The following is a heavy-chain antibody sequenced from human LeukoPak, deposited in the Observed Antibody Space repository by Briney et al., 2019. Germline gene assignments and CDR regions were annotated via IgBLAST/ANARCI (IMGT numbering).Heavy chain of an antibody. CDR2: ISSSSSYI. CDR1: GFTFSSYS. V-gene: IGHV3-21*01. Sequence: PGGSLRLSCAASGFTFSSYSMNWVRQAPGKGLEWVSSISSSSSYIYYADSVKGRFTISRDNAKNSLYLQMNSLRAEDTAVYYCARGFLSGSYYGMDVWGQGTTVTVSS. J-gene: IGHJ6*02. D-gene: IGHD1-26*01. CDR3: ARGFLSGSYYGMDV.